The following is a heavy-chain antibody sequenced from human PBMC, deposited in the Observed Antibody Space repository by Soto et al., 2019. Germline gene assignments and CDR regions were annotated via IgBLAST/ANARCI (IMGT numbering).Heavy chain of an antibody. CDR2: ISGRGGST. Sequence: EVQLLESGGGLVQPGGSLRLSCAASGFTFSSYSMSWVRQAPGKGLEWVSAISGRGGSTYYADSEKGRFTISRDNSKNTLYLQMNRLRAEDTAVYYCALTSDLNYFDCWGQGPLVTVSS. CDR1: GFTFSSYS. J-gene: IGHJ4*02. CDR3: ALTSDLNYFDC. D-gene: IGHD3-10*01. V-gene: IGHV3-23*01.